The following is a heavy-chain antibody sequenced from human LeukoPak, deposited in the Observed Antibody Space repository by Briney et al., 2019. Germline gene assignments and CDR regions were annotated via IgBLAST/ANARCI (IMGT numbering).Heavy chain of an antibody. CDR1: GFTFSSYT. CDR3: AKDPGGTFWGFWGGSSFDY. CDR2: ISSSSTYT. D-gene: IGHD3-16*01. J-gene: IGHJ4*02. Sequence: GGSLRLSCAASGFTFSSYTMNWVRQAPGKGLEWVSFISSSSTYTYYADSMKGRFTISRDNSKNTLYLQMNSLRAEDTAVYYWAKDPGGTFWGFWGGSSFDYWGQGTLVTVSS. V-gene: IGHV3-21*04.